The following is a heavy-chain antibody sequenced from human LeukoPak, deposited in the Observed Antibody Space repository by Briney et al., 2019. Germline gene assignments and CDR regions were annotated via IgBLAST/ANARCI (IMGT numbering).Heavy chain of an antibody. D-gene: IGHD4/OR15-4a*01. CDR1: GFTFDDYA. J-gene: IGHJ4*02. CDR2: ISWNSGSI. CDR3: VCGDYSAEN. V-gene: IGHV3-9*01. Sequence: GGSLRLSCAASGFTFDDYAMHWVRQAPGEGLEWVSGISWNSGSIGYADSVKGRFTISRDNAKNSLYLQMNSLRAEDTAVYYCVCGDYSAENWGQRTLVTVSS.